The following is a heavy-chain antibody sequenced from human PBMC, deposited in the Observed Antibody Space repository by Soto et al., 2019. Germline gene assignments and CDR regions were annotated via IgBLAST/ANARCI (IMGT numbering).Heavy chain of an antibody. CDR2: ISYDGSNK. J-gene: IGHJ6*01. CDR1: GFTFSSYA. CDR3: ARAQQNFWSGYSASYYYYGMDV. D-gene: IGHD3-3*01. V-gene: IGHV3-30-3*01. Sequence: PGGSLRLSCAASGFTFSSYAMHWVRQAPGKGLEWVAVISYDGSNKYYADSVKGRFTISRDNSKNTLYLQMNSLRAEDTAVYYCARAQQNFWSGYSASYYYYGMDVWGQGTTVTVSS.